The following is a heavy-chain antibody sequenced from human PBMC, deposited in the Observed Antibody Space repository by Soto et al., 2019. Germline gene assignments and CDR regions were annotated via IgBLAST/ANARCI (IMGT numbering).Heavy chain of an antibody. D-gene: IGHD6-13*01. CDR3: XXXAGGRVRGALDI. CDR1: GFTFSSYG. J-gene: IGHJ3*02. V-gene: IGHV3-30-3*01. CDR2: IPNTENKK. Sequence: QVHLEESGGGVVQPGTSLRLSCVASGFTFSSYGMHWVRQAPGKGLEWVAVIPNTENKKYYADSVKGRFTISRDNSQNTLVLQMDSLMSEDTAXXXXXXXAGGRVRGALDIWGQGTMVTVS.